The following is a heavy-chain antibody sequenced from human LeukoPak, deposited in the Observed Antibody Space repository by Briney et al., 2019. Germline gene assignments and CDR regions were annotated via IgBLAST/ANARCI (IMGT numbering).Heavy chain of an antibody. J-gene: IGHJ5*02. CDR3: ARLIVVVITTENWFDP. CDR2: IKQDGSEK. CDR1: GFTFSYYG. D-gene: IGHD3-22*01. V-gene: IGHV3-7*01. Sequence: GGSLRLSCAASGFTFSYYGMHWVRQAPGKGLEWVANIKQDGSEKYYVDSVKGRFTISRDNAKNSLYLQMNSLRAEDTAVYYCARLIVVVITTENWFDPWGRGTLVTVSS.